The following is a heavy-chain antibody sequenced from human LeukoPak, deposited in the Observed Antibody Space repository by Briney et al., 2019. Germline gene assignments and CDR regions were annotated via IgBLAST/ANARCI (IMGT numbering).Heavy chain of an antibody. D-gene: IGHD6-19*01. Sequence: GGSLRLSRAASGFTFSSYSMNWVRQAPGKGQEWVSYISSSSSTIYYADSVKGRFTISRDNAKNSLYLQMNSLRDEDTAVYYCARDLPPGSSGWYLGYWGQGTLVTVSS. V-gene: IGHV3-48*02. CDR2: ISSSSSTI. J-gene: IGHJ4*02. CDR1: GFTFSSYS. CDR3: ARDLPPGSSGWYLGY.